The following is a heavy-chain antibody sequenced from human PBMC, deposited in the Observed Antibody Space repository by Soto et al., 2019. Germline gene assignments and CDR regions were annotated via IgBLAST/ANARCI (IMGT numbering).Heavy chain of an antibody. CDR2: ISSSSSRI. CDR3: VRDTYDSGPL. D-gene: IGHD3-9*01. V-gene: IGHV3-48*04. CDR1: GFTFSSYS. J-gene: IGHJ4*02. Sequence: GGSLRLSCAASGFTFSSYSMDWVRQAPGKGLEWVSYISSSSSRIYYADSVKGRFTISRDNAKNSLHLQMNSLRAEDTALYYCVRDTYDSGPLWGQGTLVTVSS.